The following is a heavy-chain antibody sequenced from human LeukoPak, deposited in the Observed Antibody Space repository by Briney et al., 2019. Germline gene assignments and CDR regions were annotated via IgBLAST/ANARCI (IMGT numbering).Heavy chain of an antibody. CDR2: ISSSGSTI. D-gene: IGHD4-17*01. V-gene: IGHV3-48*03. CDR3: ARVDYGDYSIDY. CDR1: GFTFSSYE. J-gene: IGHJ4*02. Sequence: GGSLRLSCAASGFTFSSYEMNWVRQAPGKGLEWVSYISSSGSTIYYADSVKGRFTISRDNAKNSLYLQMNSLRAEDTAVYYCARVDYGDYSIDYWGQGTLVTVSS.